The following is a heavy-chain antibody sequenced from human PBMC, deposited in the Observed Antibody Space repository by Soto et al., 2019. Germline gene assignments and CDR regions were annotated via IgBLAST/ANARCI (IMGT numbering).Heavy chain of an antibody. V-gene: IGHV1-69*01. Sequence: QVQLVQSGAEVKKPGSSVKVSSKASGGTFSSYAISWVRQAPGQGLEWMGGIIPIFGTANYAQKFQGRVTITADESTSTAYMELSSLRSEDTAVYYCATPGYSSGWYYYFDYWGQGTLVTVSS. CDR1: GGTFSSYA. CDR3: ATPGYSSGWYYYFDY. J-gene: IGHJ4*02. CDR2: IIPIFGTA. D-gene: IGHD6-19*01.